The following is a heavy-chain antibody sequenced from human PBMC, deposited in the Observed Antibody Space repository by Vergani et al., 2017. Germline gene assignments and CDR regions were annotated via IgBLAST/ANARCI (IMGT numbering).Heavy chain of an antibody. CDR1: GYTFTSYG. CDR2: ISAYNGNT. CDR3: AGARTFAGGYSYGYGDY. D-gene: IGHD5-18*01. V-gene: IGHV1-18*01. J-gene: IGHJ4*02. Sequence: QVQLVQSGAEVKKPGASVKVSCKASGYTFTSYGISWVRQAPGQGLEWMGWISAYNGNTNYAQKLQGRVTMTTDTSTSTAYMELRSLRSDDTALYYCAGARTFAGGYSYGYGDYWGQGTLVTVSS.